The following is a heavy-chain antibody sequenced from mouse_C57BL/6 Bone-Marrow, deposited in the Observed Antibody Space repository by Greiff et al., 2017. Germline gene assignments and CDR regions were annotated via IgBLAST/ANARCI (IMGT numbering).Heavy chain of an antibody. V-gene: IGHV1-61*01. CDR1: GYTFTSYW. J-gene: IGHJ2*01. D-gene: IGHD1-1*01. CDR3: ARETLYYGSSYGDYFDY. Sequence: QVQLQQPGAELVRPGSSVKLSCKASGYTFTSYWMDWVKQRPGQGLEWIGNIYPSDSETHYNQKFKDKATLTVDKSSSTAYMQLSSLTSEDSAVYYCARETLYYGSSYGDYFDYWGQGTTLTVSS. CDR2: IYPSDSET.